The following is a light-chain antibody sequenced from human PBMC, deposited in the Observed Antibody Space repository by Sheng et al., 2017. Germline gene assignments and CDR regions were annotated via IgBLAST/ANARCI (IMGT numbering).Light chain of an antibody. CDR3: GTWDSSLNADV. V-gene: IGLV1-51*01. CDR2: ENN. CDR1: SSNIGNNY. J-gene: IGLJ1*01. Sequence: QSVLTQPPSVSAAPGQKVTISCSGSSSNIGNNYVSWYQHLPGTAPKLLIYENNDRPSGISDRFSGSKSGTSATLGITGLQTGDEADYYCGTWDSSLNADVFGTGTKVTVL.